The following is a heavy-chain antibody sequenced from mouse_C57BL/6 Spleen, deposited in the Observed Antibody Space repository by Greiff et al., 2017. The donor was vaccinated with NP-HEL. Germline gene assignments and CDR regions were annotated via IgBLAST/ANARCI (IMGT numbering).Heavy chain of an antibody. D-gene: IGHD2-2*01. Sequence: VQLQQSGAELVRPGASVTLSCKASGYTFTDYEMHWVKQTPVHGLEWIGAIDPETGGTAYNQKFKGKAILTAAKSSSTAYMELRSLTSEDSAVDYCTSHYGYLFDYRGQGTTLTVSS. V-gene: IGHV1-15*01. CDR2: IDPETGGT. CDR3: TSHYGYLFDY. J-gene: IGHJ2*01. CDR1: GYTFTDYE.